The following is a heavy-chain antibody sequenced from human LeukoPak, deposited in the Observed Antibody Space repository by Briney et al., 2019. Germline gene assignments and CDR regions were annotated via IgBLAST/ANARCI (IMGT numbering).Heavy chain of an antibody. J-gene: IGHJ4*02. CDR3: TRGGTTLDY. CDR1: GFTFSSYW. Sequence: GGSLRLSCAASGFTFSSYWMHWVRQAPGKGLVWVSRIDTDGSNTAYADSVKGRFTISRDNAKNTLYLQMNSLRAEDTAVYYCTRGGTTLDYWGQGTLVTVSP. CDR2: IDTDGSNT. V-gene: IGHV3-74*01. D-gene: IGHD1-7*01.